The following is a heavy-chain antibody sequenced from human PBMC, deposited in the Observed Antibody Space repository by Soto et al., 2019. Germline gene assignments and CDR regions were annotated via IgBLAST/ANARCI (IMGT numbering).Heavy chain of an antibody. CDR1: GGSFSGYY. V-gene: IGHV4-34*01. D-gene: IGHD3-10*01. Sequence: QVQLQQWGAGLLKPSETLSLTCAVYGGSFSGYYWSWIRQPPGKGLEWIGEINHSGSTNYNPSLKSRVTISVDTSKNQCSLKLSSVTAADTAVYYCARLMPRSPGSYNPASYWGQGTLATVSS. CDR2: INHSGST. J-gene: IGHJ4*02. CDR3: ARLMPRSPGSYNPASY.